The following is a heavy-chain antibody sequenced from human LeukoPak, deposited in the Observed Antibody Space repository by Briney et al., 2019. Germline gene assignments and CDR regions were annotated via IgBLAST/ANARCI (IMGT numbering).Heavy chain of an antibody. Sequence: SETLSLTCTVSGGSISSYYWSWIRQPPGKGLEGIGYIYYSGSTNYNPSLKRRFTISIDTSKNQFSLKLSSVTAADTAVYYCARWDCSSTSCYGWFDPWGQGTLVTVSS. V-gene: IGHV4-59*01. CDR1: GGSISSYY. D-gene: IGHD2-2*01. J-gene: IGHJ5*02. CDR2: IYYSGST. CDR3: ARWDCSSTSCYGWFDP.